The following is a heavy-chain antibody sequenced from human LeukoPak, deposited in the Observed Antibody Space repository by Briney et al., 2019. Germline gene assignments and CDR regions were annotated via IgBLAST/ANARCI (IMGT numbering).Heavy chain of an antibody. D-gene: IGHD2-2*01. CDR3: AKVARDQDDY. Sequence: GRSLRLSCAASGFTFSSYGMHWVRQAPGKGLEWVAVISYDGSNKYYADSVKGGFTISRDNSKNTLYLQMNSLRAEDTAVYYCAKVARDQDDYWGQGTLVTVSS. CDR2: ISYDGSNK. J-gene: IGHJ4*02. CDR1: GFTFSSYG. V-gene: IGHV3-30*18.